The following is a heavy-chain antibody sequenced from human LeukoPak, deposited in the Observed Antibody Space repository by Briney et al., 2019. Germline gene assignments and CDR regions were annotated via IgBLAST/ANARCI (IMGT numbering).Heavy chain of an antibody. D-gene: IGHD3-10*01. J-gene: IGHJ4*02. CDR3: ASGSGYYFDY. CDR1: DDSITMYY. V-gene: IGHV4-59*01. CDR2: VDHTGST. Sequence: SETLSLTCSVSDDSITMYYWTWIRQPPGKGLEWIGYVDHTGSTNFNPSLNGRVSISRDTTKNLFSLRLRSVTAADTAVYFCASGSGYYFDYWGQGTLVTVSS.